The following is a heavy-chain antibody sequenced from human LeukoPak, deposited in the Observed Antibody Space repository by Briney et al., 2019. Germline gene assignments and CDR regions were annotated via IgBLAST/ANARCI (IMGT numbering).Heavy chain of an antibody. CDR3: AKHYQLLYGWFDP. CDR1: GFTFSSYS. Sequence: GGSLRLSCAASGFTFSSYSMNWVRQAPGKGLGWVSAISGSGGSTYYADSVKGRFTISRDNSKNTLYLQMNSLRAEDTAVYYCAKHYQLLYGWFDPWGQGTLVTVSS. CDR2: ISGSGGST. J-gene: IGHJ5*02. V-gene: IGHV3-23*01. D-gene: IGHD2-2*02.